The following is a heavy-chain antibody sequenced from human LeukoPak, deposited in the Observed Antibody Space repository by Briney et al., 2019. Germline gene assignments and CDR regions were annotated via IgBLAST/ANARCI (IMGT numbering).Heavy chain of an antibody. D-gene: IGHD5-24*01. Sequence: GESLQISCKGSGYIFTSYWIGWVRQVPGKGLEWMGIIYPGDSDTRYSPSFQGQVTISADKSISTAYLQWSSLKASDTAMYYCARDGYNALFDYWGQGTLVTVSS. V-gene: IGHV5-51*01. CDR1: GYIFTSYW. J-gene: IGHJ4*02. CDR3: ARDGYNALFDY. CDR2: IYPGDSDT.